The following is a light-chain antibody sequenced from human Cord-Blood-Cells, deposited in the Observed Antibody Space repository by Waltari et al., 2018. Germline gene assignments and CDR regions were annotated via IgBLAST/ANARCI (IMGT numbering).Light chain of an antibody. V-gene: IGLV2-23*01. J-gene: IGLJ3*02. CDR3: CSYAGSSTS. CDR1: RSDVGRYNL. Sequence: QSALTQPASVSGSPGKSITISCTGTRSDVGRYNLASWYQQHPGKAPKLMIYEGSKRPSGVSNRFSGSKSGNTASLTISGLQAEDEADYYCCSYAGSSTSFGGGTKLTVL. CDR2: EGS.